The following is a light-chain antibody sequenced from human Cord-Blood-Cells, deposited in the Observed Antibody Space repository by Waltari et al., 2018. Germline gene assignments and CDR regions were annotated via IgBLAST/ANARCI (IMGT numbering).Light chain of an antibody. Sequence: EIVLTQSPGTLSLSPGERATLSCRAGQSVSSSYLAWYQQKPGQAPRLLIYGASSRATGIPDRFSGSGSGTDFTLTISRLEPEDFAVYDCQQYGSSPPYTFGQGTKLEIK. CDR1: QSVSSSY. J-gene: IGKJ2*01. CDR3: QQYGSSPPYT. V-gene: IGKV3-20*01. CDR2: GAS.